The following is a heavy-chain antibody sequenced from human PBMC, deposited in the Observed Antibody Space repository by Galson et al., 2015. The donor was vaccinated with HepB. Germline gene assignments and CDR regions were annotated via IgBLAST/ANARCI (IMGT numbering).Heavy chain of an antibody. D-gene: IGHD2-15*01. J-gene: IGHJ4*02. V-gene: IGHV3-30-3*01. Sequence: SLRLSCAASGFTFSSYAMHWVRQAPGKGLEWVAVISYDGSNKYYADSVKGRFTISRDNSKNTLYLQMNSLRAEDTAVYYCARSHCSGGSCYSHFDYWGQGTLVTVSS. CDR1: GFTFSSYA. CDR2: ISYDGSNK. CDR3: ARSHCSGGSCYSHFDY.